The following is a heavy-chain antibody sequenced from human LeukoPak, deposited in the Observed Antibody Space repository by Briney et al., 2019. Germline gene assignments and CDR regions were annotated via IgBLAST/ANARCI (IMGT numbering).Heavy chain of an antibody. J-gene: IGHJ4*02. Sequence: ASVKVSCKASGYTFTSYGISWVRQAPGQGLEWMGWISAYNGNTNYAQKLQGRVTMTTDTSTSTAYMELRSLRSDDTAVYYRARDLYYDSSAHGPDYWGQGTLVTVSS. CDR2: ISAYNGNT. V-gene: IGHV1-18*01. CDR3: ARDLYYDSSAHGPDY. D-gene: IGHD3-22*01. CDR1: GYTFTSYG.